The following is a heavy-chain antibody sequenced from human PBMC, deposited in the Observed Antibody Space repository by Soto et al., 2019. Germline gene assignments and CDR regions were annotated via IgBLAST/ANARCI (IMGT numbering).Heavy chain of an antibody. Sequence: EVQLVDSGGGLIQPGGSLRLSCAASGFSVRSSHMSWVRQAPGKGLEWVSIMYSGGDTYYAVSVKGRFTISRDNSKNTVFLQMNTLRHDDTAMYFCARLSPYDSVSYSFRYNWFHPWGQGTLVTVSS. CDR2: MYSGGDT. CDR1: GFSVRSSH. D-gene: IGHD3-10*01. V-gene: IGHV3-53*01. CDR3: ARLSPYDSVSYSFRYNWFHP. J-gene: IGHJ5*02.